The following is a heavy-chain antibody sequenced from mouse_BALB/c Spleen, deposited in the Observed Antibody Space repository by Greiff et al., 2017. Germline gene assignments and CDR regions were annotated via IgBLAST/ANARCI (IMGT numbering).Heavy chain of an antibody. CDR2: IYPGDGDT. D-gene: IGHD3-3*01. CDR3: ARGRDIYFDY. CDR1: GYTFTSYW. J-gene: IGHJ2*01. V-gene: IGHV1-87*01. Sequence: QVQLKQSGAELARPGASVKLSCKASGYTFTSYWMQWVKQRPGQGLEWIGAIYPGDGDTRYTQKFKGKATLTADKSSSTAYMQLSSLASEDSAVYYCARGRDIYFDYWGQGTTLTVSS.